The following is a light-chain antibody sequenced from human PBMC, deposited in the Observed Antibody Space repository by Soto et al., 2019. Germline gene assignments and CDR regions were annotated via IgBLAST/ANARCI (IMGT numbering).Light chain of an antibody. J-gene: IGKJ5*01. Sequence: ETVLTQSPGTLYFSPGERATLSCRASQSVGNSHVAWYQQRRGLPPRLLIYGASNRATGIPARFSGSGSGTDFALKISRVEAEDVGVYYCMQGTHWPITFGQGTRLEIK. CDR3: MQGTHWPIT. CDR1: QSVGNSH. CDR2: GAS. V-gene: IGKV3-20*01.